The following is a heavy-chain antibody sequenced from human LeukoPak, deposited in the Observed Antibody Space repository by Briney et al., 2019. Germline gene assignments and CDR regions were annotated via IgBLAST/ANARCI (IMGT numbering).Heavy chain of an antibody. Sequence: GASVKVSCKASGYTFTSYGINWVRQATGQGLEWMGWMNPNSGNTGYAQKFQGRVTMTRDTSISTAYMELSRLRSDDTAVYYCARDPDHYGWLRLVYWGQGTLVTVSS. D-gene: IGHD5-12*01. CDR3: ARDPDHYGWLRLVY. CDR2: MNPNSGNT. V-gene: IGHV1-8*01. J-gene: IGHJ4*02. CDR1: GYTFTSYG.